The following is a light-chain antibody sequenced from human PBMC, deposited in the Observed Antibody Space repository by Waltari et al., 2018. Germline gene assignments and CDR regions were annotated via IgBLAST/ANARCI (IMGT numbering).Light chain of an antibody. CDR1: QRLLHGNGKTS. CDR2: EVS. CDR3: MQSIQFPRT. V-gene: IGKV2D-29*01. J-gene: IGKJ2*01. Sequence: DIVMTQTPLSLSVIPGQPASISCTSSQRLLHGNGKTSFYWYLQKPGQRPQLLMYEVSNRVSGVPDRFSGSGSGTEFTLKISRVEAEDVGVYYCMQSIQFPRTFGQGTKLEIK.